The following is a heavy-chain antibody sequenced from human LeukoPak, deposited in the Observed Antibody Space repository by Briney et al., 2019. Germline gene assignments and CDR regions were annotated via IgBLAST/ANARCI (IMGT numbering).Heavy chain of an antibody. CDR1: GYTFTSYG. CDR2: ISAYSGNT. V-gene: IGHV1-18*01. CDR3: ARKASGWYYFDY. J-gene: IGHJ4*02. D-gene: IGHD6-19*01. Sequence: ASVKVSCKASGYTFTSYGISWVRQAPGQGLEWMGWISAYSGNTNYAQKLQGRVTMTTDTSTSTAYMELRSLRSDDTAVYYCARKASGWYYFDYWGQGTLVTVSP.